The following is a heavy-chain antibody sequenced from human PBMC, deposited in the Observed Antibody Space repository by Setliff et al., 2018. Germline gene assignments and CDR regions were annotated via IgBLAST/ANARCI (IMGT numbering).Heavy chain of an antibody. D-gene: IGHD1-26*01. Sequence: SETLSLTCSVSGDSINSGDYFWSWIRQPPGKGLEWIGYIYYSGSAYYNPSLKSRVTMSVDTSKNQFSLHLTSVTAADTAVYYCAREVGTSTSSDAFDVWGRGMMVTVSS. CDR3: AREVGTSTSSDAFDV. CDR1: GDSINSGDYF. CDR2: IYYSGSA. V-gene: IGHV4-30-4*08. J-gene: IGHJ3*01.